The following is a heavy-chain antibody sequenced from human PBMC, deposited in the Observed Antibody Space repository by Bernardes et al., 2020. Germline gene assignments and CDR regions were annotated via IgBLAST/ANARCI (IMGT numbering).Heavy chain of an antibody. V-gene: IGHV4-31*03. CDR2: IYFSGPT. D-gene: IGHD3-16*01. CDR3: ARSGGYFLDL. Sequence: SKPLSFTCTVSGGSIRSGGYYWSWSRQHPGKGLEWIGYIYFSGPTYYNPSLKSRVTISLDRSKNQFSRKLTSVTAADSAVYYCARSGGYFLDLWGRGALVTVSS. J-gene: IGHJ2*01. CDR1: GGSIRSGGYY.